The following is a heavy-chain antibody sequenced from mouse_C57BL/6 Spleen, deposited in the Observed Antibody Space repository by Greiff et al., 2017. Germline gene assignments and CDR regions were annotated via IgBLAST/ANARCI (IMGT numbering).Heavy chain of an antibody. J-gene: IGHJ4*01. Sequence: EVQGVESGGGLVKPGGSLKLSCAASGFTFSDYGMHWVRQAPEKGLEWVAYISSGSSTIYYADTVTGRFTISRDNAKNTLFLQMTSLRSEDTAMYYCARDPYAMDYWGQGTSVTVSS. CDR1: GFTFSDYG. CDR2: ISSGSSTI. V-gene: IGHV5-17*01. CDR3: ARDPYAMDY.